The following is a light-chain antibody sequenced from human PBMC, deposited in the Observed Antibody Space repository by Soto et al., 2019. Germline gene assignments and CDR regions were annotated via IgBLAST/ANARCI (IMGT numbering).Light chain of an antibody. J-gene: IGLJ2*01. CDR3: QAWDKSTVV. V-gene: IGLV3-1*01. CDR2: QDN. CDR1: RLGDRY. Sequence: SYELTQPPSVSVSPGQTASITCSGDRLGDRYAWWYQQKPGQSPVMVIYQDNKRPSGIPERFSGSNSGNTATLTISGTQAMDEADYYCQAWDKSTVVFGGGTKLTVL.